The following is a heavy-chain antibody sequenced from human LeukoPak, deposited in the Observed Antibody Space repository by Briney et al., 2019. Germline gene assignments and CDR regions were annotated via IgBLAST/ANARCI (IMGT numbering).Heavy chain of an antibody. CDR2: INQESTET. CDR3: AREVDRSFGY. D-gene: IGHD2-15*01. Sequence: QSGGSLRLSCAASGFRFTAFWMSWVRQAPGQGPEWVANINQESTETYYVDSVRGRFTISRDNAKNSLSLQMNSLRVEDTAVYYCAREVDRSFGYWGQGNLVTVSS. J-gene: IGHJ4*02. V-gene: IGHV3-7*01. CDR1: GFRFTAFW.